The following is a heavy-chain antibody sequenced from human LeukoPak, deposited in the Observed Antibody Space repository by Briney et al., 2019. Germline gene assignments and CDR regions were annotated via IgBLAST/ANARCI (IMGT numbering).Heavy chain of an antibody. D-gene: IGHD2-15*01. J-gene: IGHJ3*02. V-gene: IGHV4-4*07. CDR2: IYTRGST. Sequence: SETLSLTCTVSGGSINNYYWSWIRQPAGKGLEWIGRIYTRGSTNYNPSLKSRVSMSVDTSKNQFSLRLSSVTAADTAVYYCARGRYCSADICSGGDAFDIWGQGTMVSVSS. CDR3: ARGRYCSADICSGGDAFDI. CDR1: GGSINNYY.